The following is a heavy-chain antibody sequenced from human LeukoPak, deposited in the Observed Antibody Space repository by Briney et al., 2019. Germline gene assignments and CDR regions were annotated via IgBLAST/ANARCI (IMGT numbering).Heavy chain of an antibody. J-gene: IGHJ6*03. CDR3: ARVSGQFYFYYYMDV. V-gene: IGHV4-39*01. CDR2: IYYSGST. Sequence: SETLSLTCTVSGGSIRSSSYYWGWIRQPPAKGLAWIGNIYYSGSTYYNPSLKSRVTISVDTSKNQFSLRLSSVTAADTAVYYCARVSGQFYFYYYMDVWGKGTTVTISS. CDR1: GGSIRSSSYY. D-gene: IGHD6-19*01.